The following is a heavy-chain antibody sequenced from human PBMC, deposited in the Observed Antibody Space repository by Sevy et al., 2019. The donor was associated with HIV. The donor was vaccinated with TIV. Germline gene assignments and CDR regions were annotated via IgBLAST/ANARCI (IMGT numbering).Heavy chain of an antibody. J-gene: IGHJ4*02. Sequence: GESLKISCSASGFSFSAFTMNWVRQAPGKGLEWVASINGNSRYIYYAESVRGRFTISRDNAQNSVYLQMNSLRAEDTAVYFCARVGATTGALTHWGQGTLVTVSS. CDR2: INGNSRYI. CDR3: ARVGATTGALTH. V-gene: IGHV3-21*01. CDR1: GFSFSAFT. D-gene: IGHD1-26*01.